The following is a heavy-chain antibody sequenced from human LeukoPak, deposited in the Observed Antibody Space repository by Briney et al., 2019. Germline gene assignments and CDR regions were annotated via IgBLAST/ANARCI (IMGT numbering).Heavy chain of an antibody. D-gene: IGHD1-1*01. Sequence: GGSLRLSCAASGFTFSTFAMSCVRQAPGKGLEWVSAIFGNGRTTYYADSVKGRFTISRDNSKNTLYLQMNSLRAEDTAVYYCARGRYDWNDVGYIDYWGQGTLVSVSS. J-gene: IGHJ4*02. V-gene: IGHV3-23*01. CDR3: ARGRYDWNDVGYIDY. CDR2: IFGNGRTT. CDR1: GFTFSTFA.